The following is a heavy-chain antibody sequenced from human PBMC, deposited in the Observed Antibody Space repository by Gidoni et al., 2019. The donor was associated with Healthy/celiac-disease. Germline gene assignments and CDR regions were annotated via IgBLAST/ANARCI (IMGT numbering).Heavy chain of an antibody. Sequence: QMQLVQSGPEVKKPGTSVKVSCKASGFTFTSSDVQWVRQARGQRLEWIGWIVVGSGNTNYAQKFQERVTITRDMSTSTAYMELSSLRSEDTAVYYCAAARSGYDYYFDYWGQGTLVTVSS. D-gene: IGHD3-3*01. J-gene: IGHJ4*02. CDR2: IVVGSGNT. CDR3: AAARSGYDYYFDY. V-gene: IGHV1-58*01. CDR1: GFTFTSSD.